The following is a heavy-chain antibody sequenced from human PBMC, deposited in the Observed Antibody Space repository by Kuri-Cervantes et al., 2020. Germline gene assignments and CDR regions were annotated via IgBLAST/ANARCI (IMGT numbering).Heavy chain of an antibody. CDR2: ISAYSGNT. CDR1: GGTFSSYA. V-gene: IGHV1-18*01. D-gene: IGHD6-19*01. J-gene: IGHJ5*02. CDR3: ARFFVQWLPMGGRFDP. Sequence: ASVKVSCKASGGTFSSYAISWVRQAPGQGLEWMGWISAYSGNTNYAQKLQGRVTMTTDTSTSTAYMELRSLRSDDTAVYYCARFFVQWLPMGGRFDPWGQGTLVTDSS.